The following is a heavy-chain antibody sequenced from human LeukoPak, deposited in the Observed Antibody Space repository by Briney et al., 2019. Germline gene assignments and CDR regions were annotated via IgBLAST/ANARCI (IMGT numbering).Heavy chain of an antibody. CDR1: GFTFNNYA. D-gene: IGHD6-13*01. CDR2: ISGFGGAT. CDR3: AKEGDSSSWYED. Sequence: GGPLRLSCAASGFTFNNYAMNWVRQAPGKGLEWVSGISGFGGATNYADPVKGRGTISRDNSKNTLYLQMNSLRAEDTAVYYCAKEGDSSSWYEDWGQGTLVIFSS. V-gene: IGHV3-23*01. J-gene: IGHJ4*02.